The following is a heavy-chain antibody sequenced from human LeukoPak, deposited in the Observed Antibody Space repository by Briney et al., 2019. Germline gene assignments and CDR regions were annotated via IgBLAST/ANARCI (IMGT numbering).Heavy chain of an antibody. D-gene: IGHD4-23*01. Sequence: ASVKVSCKASGYTFTSYYMHWVRQAPGQGLEWMGMINPNGGSTSYAQKFQGRVTMTRDMSTSTDYMELSSLRSEDTAVYYCARDNSVEDTAWWFDPWGQGTLVTVSS. V-gene: IGHV1-46*01. CDR3: ARDNSVEDTAWWFDP. CDR1: GYTFTSYY. CDR2: INPNGGST. J-gene: IGHJ5*02.